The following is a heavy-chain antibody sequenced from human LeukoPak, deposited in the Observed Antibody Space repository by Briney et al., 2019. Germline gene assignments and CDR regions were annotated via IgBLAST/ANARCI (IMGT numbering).Heavy chain of an antibody. CDR1: GFTFSSYE. CDR3: ARKYCSTTSCLFDN. CDR2: ISSSGTTI. D-gene: IGHD2-2*01. Sequence: PGTSLRLSCAASGFTFSSYEMNWVRQAPGKGLQWVSDISSSGTTIYYADSVKGRFTISRDNAKNSLYLQMNSLRAEDTAVYYCARKYCSTTSCLFDNWGQGTLVTVSS. J-gene: IGHJ4*02. V-gene: IGHV3-48*03.